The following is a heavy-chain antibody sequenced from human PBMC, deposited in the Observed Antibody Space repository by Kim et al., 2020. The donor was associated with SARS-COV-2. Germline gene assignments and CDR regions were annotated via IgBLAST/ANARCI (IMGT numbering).Heavy chain of an antibody. CDR1: AYSFTNDY. V-gene: IGHV5-10-1*01. Sequence: GESLKISCQASAYSFTNDYIAWVRQVPGKGLEWVARIHPTDSYINFGPSFQGHVTVSVDKAVNTVFLHWGSLRTSDTAIYYCARLPRPSNWFNWYFDLWGRSTLVTVSS. J-gene: IGHJ2*01. D-gene: IGHD2-2*01. CDR3: ARLPRPSNWFNWYFDL. CDR2: IHPTDSYI.